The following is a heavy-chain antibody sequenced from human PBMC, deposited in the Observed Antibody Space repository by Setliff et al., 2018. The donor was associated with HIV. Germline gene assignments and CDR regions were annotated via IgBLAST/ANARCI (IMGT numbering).Heavy chain of an antibody. J-gene: IGHJ4*02. CDR1: GVSVCSGDYY. V-gene: IGHV4-31*03. D-gene: IGHD6-6*01. Sequence: PSETLSLTCSVSGVSVCSGDYYWHWIRQHPEKALEWIGYIFNSGGTYYNPSLKSRISMSVDTSKNQFSLELTSLTAADTAVYYCATRGRIAGRPFDYWGQGMLVTVSS. CDR2: IFNSGGT. CDR3: ATRGRIAGRPFDY.